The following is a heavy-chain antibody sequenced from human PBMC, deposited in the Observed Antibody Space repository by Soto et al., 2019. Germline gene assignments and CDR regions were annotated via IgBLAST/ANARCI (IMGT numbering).Heavy chain of an antibody. J-gene: IGHJ6*02. CDR3: ARKGYIGNFARDV. V-gene: IGHV1-18*04. CDR2: ISGHNGKA. Sequence: ASVKFSCKSSGYTFKSYDVMWVRKAPGQGLEWMGWISGHNGKADYAENFQGRVIMTTDTSTATASMDLRGLRSDDTAVYYCARKGYIGNFARDVCGQGNTVTV. CDR1: GYTFKSYD. D-gene: IGHD5-12*01.